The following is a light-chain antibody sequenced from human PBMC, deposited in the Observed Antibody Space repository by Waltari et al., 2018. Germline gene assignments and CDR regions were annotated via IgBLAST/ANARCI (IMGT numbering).Light chain of an antibody. CDR2: DRN. J-gene: IGLJ3*02. CDR3: NSRDSNNNHAVL. V-gene: IGLV3-19*01. Sequence: SSELTQDPAVSVALGQTVRITCQGDSLRRYYASWYQQKPGQAPLLVIYDRNNRPSGTPDRFSGSSSGNTASLTSTGAQAEDEADYYCNSRDSNNNHAVLFGGGTRLTVL. CDR1: SLRRYY.